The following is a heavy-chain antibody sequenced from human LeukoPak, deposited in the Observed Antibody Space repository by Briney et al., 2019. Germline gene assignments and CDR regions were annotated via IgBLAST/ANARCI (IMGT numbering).Heavy chain of an antibody. V-gene: IGHV3-23*01. D-gene: IGHD6-19*01. Sequence: GGSLRLSCAASGFTFSIYAMSWVRQAPGKGLEWVSAISGSGGSTYYADSVKGRFTISRDNSKNTLYLQMNSLRAEDTAVYYCAKSGIAAVAGSWFDPWGQGTLVTVSS. J-gene: IGHJ5*02. CDR3: AKSGIAAVAGSWFDP. CDR2: ISGSGGST. CDR1: GFTFSIYA.